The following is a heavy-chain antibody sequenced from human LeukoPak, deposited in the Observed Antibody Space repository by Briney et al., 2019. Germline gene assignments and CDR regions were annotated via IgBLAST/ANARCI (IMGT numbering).Heavy chain of an antibody. D-gene: IGHD3-16*01. CDR3: ARSWGEDY. CDR1: GGSISSSSSY. CDR2: IYYSGST. Sequence: SETLSLTCTVSGGSISSSSSYWSWIRQPPGKGLEWIGYIYYSGSTNYNPSLKSRVTISVDTSKNQFSLKLSSVTAADTAVYYCARSWGEDYWGQGTLVTVSS. J-gene: IGHJ4*02. V-gene: IGHV4-61*01.